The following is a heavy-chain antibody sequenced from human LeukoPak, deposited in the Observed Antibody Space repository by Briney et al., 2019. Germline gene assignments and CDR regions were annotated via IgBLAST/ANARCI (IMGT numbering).Heavy chain of an antibody. CDR2: INHSGST. CDR1: GGSFSGYY. V-gene: IGHV4-34*01. CDR3: ARVNYYDSSGYYRPLNYFDY. J-gene: IGHJ4*02. Sequence: SETLSLTCAVYGGSFSGYYWSWIRQPPGKGLEWIGEINHSGSTNYNPSLKSRVTISVDTSKNQFPLKLSSVTAADTAVYYCARVNYYDSSGYYRPLNYFDYWGQGTLVTVSS. D-gene: IGHD3-22*01.